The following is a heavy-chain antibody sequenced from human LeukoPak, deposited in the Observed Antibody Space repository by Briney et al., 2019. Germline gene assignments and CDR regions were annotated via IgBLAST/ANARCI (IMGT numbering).Heavy chain of an antibody. CDR3: ARDRGGYYYYYMDV. CDR1: GVTVSSNY. D-gene: IGHD2-15*01. CDR2: IYSGGST. V-gene: IGHV3-66*02. J-gene: IGHJ6*03. Sequence: GGSLRLSCAASGVTVSSNYMSWVRQAPGKGLEWVSVIYSGGSTYYADSVKGRFTISRDNSKNTLYLQMNSLRAEDTAVYYCARDRGGYYYYYMDVWGKGTTVTVSS.